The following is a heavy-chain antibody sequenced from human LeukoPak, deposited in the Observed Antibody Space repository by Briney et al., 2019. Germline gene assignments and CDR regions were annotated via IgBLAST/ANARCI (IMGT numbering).Heavy chain of an antibody. Sequence: GGSLRLSCAASGFTFSAFWMHWVRQAPGKGLVWVSRINSDGSSTTYADSVRGRFTVSRDNAKNTLYLQMDSLRAEDSAVYYCARGLVHDTSGYYSDYWGQGILVTVSS. CDR2: INSDGSST. V-gene: IGHV3-74*01. D-gene: IGHD3-22*01. J-gene: IGHJ4*02. CDR1: GFTFSAFW. CDR3: ARGLVHDTSGYYSDY.